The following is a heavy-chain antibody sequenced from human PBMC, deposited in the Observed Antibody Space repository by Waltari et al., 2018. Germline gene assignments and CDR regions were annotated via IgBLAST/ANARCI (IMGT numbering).Heavy chain of an antibody. CDR2: INPDGSAK. J-gene: IGHJ6*02. V-gene: IGHV3-7*01. CDR1: GFTFSNFW. Sequence: EVQMVESGGGLVQPGGSLSLSCAASGFTFSNFWMDWFRQAPGKGLEWVANINPDGSAKNYVDSVKGRFTIFRDNTKNSLYLQMNSLRAEDTAIYYCSESLNVWGPGTTVTVSS. CDR3: SESLNV.